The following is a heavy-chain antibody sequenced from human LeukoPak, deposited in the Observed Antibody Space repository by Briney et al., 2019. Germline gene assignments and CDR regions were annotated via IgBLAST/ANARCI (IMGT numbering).Heavy chain of an antibody. J-gene: IGHJ4*02. CDR3: AVSDYYYDNPIDY. CDR1: SESFSGYF. D-gene: IGHD3-22*01. Sequence: SETLSLTCAIYSESFSGYFWSWIRQPPGKGLEWIGEINYSGSTYYNPSLKSRVTISVDTSKNQFSLKLSSVTAADTAVYYCAVSDYYYDNPIDYWGQGTLVTVSS. CDR2: INYSGST. V-gene: IGHV4-34*01.